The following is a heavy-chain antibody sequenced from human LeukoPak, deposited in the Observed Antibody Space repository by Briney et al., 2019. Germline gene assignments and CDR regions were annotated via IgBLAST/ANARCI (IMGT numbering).Heavy chain of an antibody. CDR1: GFTFSSYS. J-gene: IGHJ4*02. D-gene: IGHD3-22*01. CDR2: IYYSGRT. V-gene: IGHV4-59*01. Sequence: PGGSLTLSCSPSGFTFSSYSMNWVRAPPGKGRECLGYIYYSGRTNYNPSLKSRVTISVASSKNPFSLKLSSVSAADTAVYYCASSYYYDSSGYYRFDYWGQGTLVAVSS. CDR3: ASSYYYDSSGYYRFDY.